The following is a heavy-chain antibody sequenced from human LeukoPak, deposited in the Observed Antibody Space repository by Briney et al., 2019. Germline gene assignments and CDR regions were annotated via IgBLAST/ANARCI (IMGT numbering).Heavy chain of an antibody. CDR2: IYSSGIT. CDR1: GCSISSDIYC. J-gene: IGHJ5*02. Sequence: NPSETLSLTCTVSGCSISSDIYCWGWIRQPPGKGLEWIGSIYSSGITHYNPSLRSGVTISVDTSKNQFSLELTSVTAADTAAYCCARHGSVFAWFDPWGQGTLVTVSS. V-gene: IGHV4-39*01. D-gene: IGHD5/OR15-5a*01. CDR3: ARHGSVFAWFDP.